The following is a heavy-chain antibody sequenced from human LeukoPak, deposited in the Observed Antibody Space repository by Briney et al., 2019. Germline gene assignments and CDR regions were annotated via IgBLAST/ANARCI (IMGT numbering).Heavy chain of an antibody. J-gene: IGHJ4*02. CDR1: GFTFGDYA. V-gene: IGHV3-49*04. Sequence: GGSLRPSCTASGFTFGDYAMSWVRQAPGKGLEWVGFIRSKAYGGTTEYAASVKGRFTISRDDSKNTLYLQMNSLKTENTAVYYCTTSRGSWYYFDYWGQGTLVTVSS. D-gene: IGHD6-13*01. CDR2: IRSKAYGGTT. CDR3: TTSRGSWYYFDY.